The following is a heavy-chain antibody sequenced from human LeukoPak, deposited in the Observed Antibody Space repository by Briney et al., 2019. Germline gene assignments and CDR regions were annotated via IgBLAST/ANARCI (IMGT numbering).Heavy chain of an antibody. V-gene: IGHV1-24*01. Sequence: ASVKVSCKVSGYTLTELSMHWVRQAPGEGLEWMGGFDPEDGETIYAQKFQGRVTMTEDTSTDTAYMELSSLRSEDTAVYYCATSSLITMARSPFDYWGQGTLVTVSS. CDR3: ATSSLITMARSPFDY. CDR1: GYTLTELS. J-gene: IGHJ4*02. D-gene: IGHD3-10*01. CDR2: FDPEDGET.